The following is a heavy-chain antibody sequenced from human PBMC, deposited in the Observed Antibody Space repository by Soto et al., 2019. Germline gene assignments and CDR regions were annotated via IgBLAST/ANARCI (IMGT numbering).Heavy chain of an antibody. J-gene: IGHJ3*02. Sequence: ASVKVSCKASGYTFTSYAMHWVRQAPGQRLEWMGWINAYNGNTNYAQKLQGRVTMTTDTSTSTAYMELRSLRSDDTAVYYCARNHYLMSVGLDAFDIWGQGTMVTVSS. D-gene: IGHD1-26*01. CDR1: GYTFTSYA. CDR2: INAYNGNT. CDR3: ARNHYLMSVGLDAFDI. V-gene: IGHV1-18*01.